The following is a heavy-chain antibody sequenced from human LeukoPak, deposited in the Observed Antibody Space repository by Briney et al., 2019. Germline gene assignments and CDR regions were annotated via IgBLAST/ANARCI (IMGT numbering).Heavy chain of an antibody. D-gene: IGHD6-13*01. V-gene: IGHV3-23*01. CDR2: NSGGGGST. CDR3: ANYSSSSRWFDY. CDR1: GFTFSSYV. Sequence: GESLRLSCAASGFTFSSYVMSWVRQAPGKVQEGVSGNSGGGGSTYYADSVKGRFTISRDNPKNTLYLQMNSLRAEDTAVYYCANYSSSSRWFDYWGQGTLVTVSS. J-gene: IGHJ4*02.